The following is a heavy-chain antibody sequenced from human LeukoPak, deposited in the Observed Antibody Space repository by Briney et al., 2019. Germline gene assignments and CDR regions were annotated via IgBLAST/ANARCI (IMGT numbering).Heavy chain of an antibody. CDR2: TYYRSKWYN. J-gene: IGHJ6*04. CDR1: GDSVSSNSAA. CDR3: ASSLYGDTYYYYGMDV. D-gene: IGHD4-17*01. V-gene: IGHV6-1*01. Sequence: SQTLSLTCAISGDSVSSNSAAWNWIRQSPSRGLEWLGRTYYRSKWYNDYAVSVKSRITINPDTSKNQFSLQLNSVTPEDTAVYYCASSLYGDTYYYYGMDVWGKGTTVTVSS.